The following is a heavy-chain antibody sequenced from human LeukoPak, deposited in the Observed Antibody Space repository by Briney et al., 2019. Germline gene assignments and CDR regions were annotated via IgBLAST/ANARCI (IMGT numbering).Heavy chain of an antibody. CDR2: IIPIFGTA. D-gene: IGHD1-1*01. Sequence: SVKVSCKASGGTFSSYAISWVRQAPGQGLEWMGGIIPIFGTANYAQKFQGRVTITTDESTSTAYMELSSLRSEDTAVCYCARSTRYGKYYYYMDVWGKGTTVTVSS. CDR3: ARSTRYGKYYYYMDV. V-gene: IGHV1-69*05. J-gene: IGHJ6*03. CDR1: GGTFSSYA.